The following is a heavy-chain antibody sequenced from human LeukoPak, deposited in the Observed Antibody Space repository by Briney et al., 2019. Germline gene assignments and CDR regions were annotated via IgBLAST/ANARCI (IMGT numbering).Heavy chain of an antibody. Sequence: ASVKVSCKASGYTFTSYDINWVRQATGQGLEWMGWMNPNSGNTGYAQKFQGRVTMTRNTSISTAYMELSSLRSEDTAVYYCARVKRGARKYYFDYWGQGTLVTVSS. CDR2: MNPNSGNT. J-gene: IGHJ4*02. D-gene: IGHD3-10*01. CDR1: GYTFTSYD. V-gene: IGHV1-8*01. CDR3: ARVKRGARKYYFDY.